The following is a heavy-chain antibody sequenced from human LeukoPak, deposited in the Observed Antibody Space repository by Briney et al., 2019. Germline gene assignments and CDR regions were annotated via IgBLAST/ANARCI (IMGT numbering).Heavy chain of an antibody. J-gene: IGHJ4*02. V-gene: IGHV4-34*01. Sequence: SETLSLTCAVYGGSFSGYYWSWIRQPPGKGLEWIGEINHSGSTNYNPSLKSRVTISVDTSKNQFSLKLSSVTAADTAAYYCARNSRDSSGYPSDYWGQGTLVTVSS. CDR2: INHSGST. CDR1: GGSFSGYY. CDR3: ARNSRDSSGYPSDY. D-gene: IGHD3-22*01.